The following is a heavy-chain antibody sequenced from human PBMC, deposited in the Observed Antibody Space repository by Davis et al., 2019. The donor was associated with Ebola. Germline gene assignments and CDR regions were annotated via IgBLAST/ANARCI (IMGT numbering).Heavy chain of an antibody. CDR1: GFTFSSYS. Sequence: GESLKISCAASGFTFSSYSMNWVRQAPGKGLEWVSSISSISSYIYYADSVKGRFTISRDNAKNSLYLQMNSLRAEDTAVYYCARDYSGYDFFDYWGQGTLVTVSS. J-gene: IGHJ4*02. CDR3: ARDYSGYDFFDY. D-gene: IGHD5-12*01. CDR2: ISSISSYI. V-gene: IGHV3-21*01.